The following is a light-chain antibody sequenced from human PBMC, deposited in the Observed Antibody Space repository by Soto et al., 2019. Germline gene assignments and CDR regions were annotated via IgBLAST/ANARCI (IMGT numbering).Light chain of an antibody. Sequence: DIQMTQSPSSLSASVGDRVTITCRASQGISNYLAWYQHKPGKVPKLLIYAASTLQSGVSSQFSGSGAGTAFTLTVCKMHHDAVSTLYFDKYKGAAGTFGLGTKVEMK. CDR3: DKYKGAAGT. CDR2: AAS. V-gene: IGKV1-27*01. J-gene: IGKJ1*01. CDR1: QGISNY.